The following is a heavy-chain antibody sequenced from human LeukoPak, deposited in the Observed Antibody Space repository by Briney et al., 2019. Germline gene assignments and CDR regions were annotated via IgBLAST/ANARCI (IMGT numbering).Heavy chain of an antibody. CDR2: IWYDGSNK. Sequence: PGGSLRLSCAASGFTFSRSGIHWVRQAPGKGLEWVAIIWYDGSNKYYGEPVKGRFTISRDNSKNILYLEMNSLRVADMAVSYFETVYSGFEADVFDSWGQGTMVIVSS. CDR3: ETVYSGFEADVFDS. CDR1: GFTFSRSG. J-gene: IGHJ3*02. D-gene: IGHD5-12*01. V-gene: IGHV3-33*01.